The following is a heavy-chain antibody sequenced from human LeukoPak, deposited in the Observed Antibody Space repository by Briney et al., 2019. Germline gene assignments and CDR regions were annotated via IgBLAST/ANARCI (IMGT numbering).Heavy chain of an antibody. CDR1: GFTFSNAW. V-gene: IGHV3-23*01. Sequence: GGSLRLSCAASGFTFSNAWMSWVRQAPGKGLEWVSAISGSGGSTYYADSVKGRFTISRDNSKNTLYLQMNSLRAEDTAVYYCAKSIALGTNGYWGQGTLVTVSS. CDR3: AKSIALGTNGY. D-gene: IGHD1-1*01. J-gene: IGHJ4*02. CDR2: ISGSGGST.